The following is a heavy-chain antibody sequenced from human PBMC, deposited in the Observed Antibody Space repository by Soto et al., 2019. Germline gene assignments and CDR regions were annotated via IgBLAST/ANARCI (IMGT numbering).Heavy chain of an antibody. CDR3: ATDDKTRSSRLTVFLPH. CDR1: AVTLSTYA. CDR2: ISENGGTT. Sequence: PGGNMRLTCAACAVTLSTYAMYCVRQAPGKGLEWVSSISENGGTTDNEDSVKGRFTNSRDNSKNTLYLQVNSLRVEDTAVYYCATDDKTRSSRLTVFLPHWGQGTLVTVSS. D-gene: IGHD2-21*01. J-gene: IGHJ1*01. V-gene: IGHV3-23*01.